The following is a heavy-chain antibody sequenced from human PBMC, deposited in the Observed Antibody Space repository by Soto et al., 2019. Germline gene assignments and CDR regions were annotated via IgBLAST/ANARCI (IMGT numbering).Heavy chain of an antibody. J-gene: IGHJ5*02. V-gene: IGHV1-18*01. CDR3: ASVKYLTVDGTVSVLGFDP. CDR1: GYTFTSYG. D-gene: IGHD6-19*01. Sequence: SVKVSCKASGYTFTSYGISWVRQAPGQGLEWMGWISAYNGNTNYAQKLQGRVTMTTDTSTSTAYMELRSLRSDDTAVYYCASVKYLTVDGTVSVLGFDPWGQGNLVTVSS. CDR2: ISAYNGNT.